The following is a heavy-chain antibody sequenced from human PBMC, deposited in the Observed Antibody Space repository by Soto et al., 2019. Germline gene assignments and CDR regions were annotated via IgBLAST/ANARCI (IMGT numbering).Heavy chain of an antibody. CDR1: GGTFSSYT. V-gene: IGHV1-69*02. CDR3: ARGVWTSSGRFPDEYFQH. CDR2: IIPILGIA. J-gene: IGHJ1*01. Sequence: ASVKVSCKASGGTFSSYTISWVRQAPGQGLEWMGRIIPILGIANYAQKFQGRVTITADKSTSTACMELSSLRSEDTAVYYCARGVWTSSGRFPDEYFQHWGQGTLVTVSS. D-gene: IGHD6-19*01.